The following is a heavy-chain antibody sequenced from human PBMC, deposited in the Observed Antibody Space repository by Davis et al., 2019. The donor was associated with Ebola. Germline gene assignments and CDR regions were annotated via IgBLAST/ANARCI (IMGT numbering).Heavy chain of an antibody. Sequence: GGSLRLSCAASGFTFSSYWMSWVRQAPGKGLEWVAVIWYDGSNKYYADSVKGRFTISRDNSKNTLYLQMNSLRAEDTAVYYCARVAGYSSGWGDYWGQGTLVTVSS. V-gene: IGHV3-33*08. CDR1: GFTFSSYW. CDR2: IWYDGSNK. D-gene: IGHD6-19*01. CDR3: ARVAGYSSGWGDY. J-gene: IGHJ4*02.